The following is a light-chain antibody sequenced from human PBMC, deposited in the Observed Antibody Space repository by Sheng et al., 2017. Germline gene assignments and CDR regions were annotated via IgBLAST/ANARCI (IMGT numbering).Light chain of an antibody. CDR1: QSVSSN. Sequence: EIVMTQSPATLSVSPGERATLSCRASQSVSSNLGWYQQKPGQAPSLLIYGASTRATGIPARFSGSGYGTEFTLTISSLQSEDFAIYYCQQYHNWPTFGQGT. CDR2: GAS. CDR3: QQYHNWPT. V-gene: IGKV3-15*01. J-gene: IGKJ1*01.